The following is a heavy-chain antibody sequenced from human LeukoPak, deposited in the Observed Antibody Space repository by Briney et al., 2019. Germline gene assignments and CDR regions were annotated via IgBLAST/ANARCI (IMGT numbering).Heavy chain of an antibody. CDR3: ARSSKGVFDY. Sequence: SETLSLTCTVSGGSISSYFWSWFRQPPGKGLEWIGYISYSGSTNYNPSLKSRITISLDTSKNQFSLKLSSVTAADTAVYYCARSSKGVFDYWGQGTLVTVSS. V-gene: IGHV4-59*12. D-gene: IGHD3-16*01. J-gene: IGHJ4*02. CDR1: GGSISSYF. CDR2: ISYSGST.